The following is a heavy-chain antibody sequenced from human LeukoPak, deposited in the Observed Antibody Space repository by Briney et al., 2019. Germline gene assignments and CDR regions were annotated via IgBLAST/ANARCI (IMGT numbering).Heavy chain of an antibody. Sequence: GGSLRLSCAASGFAFSDYYMSWIRQAPGKGLEWVSYISSSGSTIYYADSVKGRFTISRDNAKNSLYLQMNSLRAEDTAVYYCARATTVTTFSDYWGQGTLVTVSS. J-gene: IGHJ4*02. V-gene: IGHV3-11*04. CDR1: GFAFSDYY. CDR3: ARATTVTTFSDY. CDR2: ISSSGSTI. D-gene: IGHD4-17*01.